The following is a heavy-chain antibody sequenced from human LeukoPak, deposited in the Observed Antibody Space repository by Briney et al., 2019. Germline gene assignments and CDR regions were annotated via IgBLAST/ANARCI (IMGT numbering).Heavy chain of an antibody. Sequence: SETLSLTCTVSGGXISSYYCSWIRQPPGKGLKWIGYIYYSGSTNYNPSLKSRVTISVDTSKNQFSLKLSSVTAAGTAVYYCARLSVYCSSTSCYDYYYSMDVWGQGTTVTVSS. D-gene: IGHD2-2*01. J-gene: IGHJ6*02. CDR3: ARLSVYCSSTSCYDYYYSMDV. CDR1: GGXISSYY. CDR2: IYYSGST. V-gene: IGHV4-59*01.